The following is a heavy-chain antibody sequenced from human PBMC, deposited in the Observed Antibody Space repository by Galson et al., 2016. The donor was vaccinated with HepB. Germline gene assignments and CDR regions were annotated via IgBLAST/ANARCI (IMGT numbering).Heavy chain of an antibody. CDR2: TYYRSKWYN. CDR3: ARRGSKEKGYFDL. V-gene: IGHV6-1*01. CDR1: GDSVSSHSVT. J-gene: IGHJ2*01. Sequence: CAISGDSVSSHSVTWNWIRQSPSRGLEWLGRTYYRSKWYNDYAVSVKSRMTINPDTSKNQFSLQLNSVTPEDTAVYYCARRGSKEKGYFDLWGRGTLVTVS. D-gene: IGHD6-13*01.